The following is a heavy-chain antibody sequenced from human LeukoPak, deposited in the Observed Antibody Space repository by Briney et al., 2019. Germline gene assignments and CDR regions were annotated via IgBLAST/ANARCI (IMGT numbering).Heavy chain of an antibody. CDR1: GGSISSYY. V-gene: IGHV4-59*01. CDR3: ASGRVIAARPYFDY. D-gene: IGHD6-6*01. J-gene: IGHJ4*02. Sequence: SETLSLTCTVSGGSISSYYWSWIWQPPGKGLEWIGYIYYSGSTNYNPSLKSRVTISVDTSKNQFSLKLSSVTAADTAVYYCASGRVIAARPYFDYWGQGTLVTVSS. CDR2: IYYSGST.